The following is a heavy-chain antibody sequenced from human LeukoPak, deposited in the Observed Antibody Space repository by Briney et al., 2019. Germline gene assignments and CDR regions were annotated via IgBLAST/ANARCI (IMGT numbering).Heavy chain of an antibody. CDR2: INPNSGGT. CDR1: GYTFTGYY. CDR3: ARSLGYCSSTSCSMTV. V-gene: IGHV1-2*02. Sequence: GASVKVSCKASGYTFTGYYMHCVRQAPGQGLEWTGWINPNSGGTNYAQKFQGRVTMTRDTSISTAYMELSRLRSDDTAVYYCARSLGYCSSTSCSMTVWGQGTTVTVSS. D-gene: IGHD2-2*01. J-gene: IGHJ6*02.